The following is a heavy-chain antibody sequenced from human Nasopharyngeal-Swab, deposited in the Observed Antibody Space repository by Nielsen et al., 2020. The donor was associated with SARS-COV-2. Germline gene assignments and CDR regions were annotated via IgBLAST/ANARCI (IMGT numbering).Heavy chain of an antibody. J-gene: IGHJ4*02. V-gene: IGHV3-53*01. CDR2: IYSGGST. CDR1: GFTVSSNY. CDR3: AREGGLAVAGVYYFDY. D-gene: IGHD6-19*01. Sequence: GESLKIPCAASGFTVSSNYMSWVRQAPGKGLEWVSVIYSGGSTYYADSVKGRFTISRDNSKNTLYLQMNSLRAEDTAVYYCAREGGLAVAGVYYFDYWGQGTLVTVSS.